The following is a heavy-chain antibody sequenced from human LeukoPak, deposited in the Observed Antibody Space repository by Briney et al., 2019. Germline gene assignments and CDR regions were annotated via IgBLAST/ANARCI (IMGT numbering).Heavy chain of an antibody. Sequence: SETLSLTCAVSGASIYSSNWWSWVRQSPGKGLEWIGEIYQSGTTNYNPSLKSRAIISVDKSKNQFSLRLNSVTAADTAVYYCAREELGGARGIDYWGQGTLVTASS. D-gene: IGHD2/OR15-2a*01. V-gene: IGHV4-4*02. CDR3: AREELGGARGIDY. CDR1: GASIYSSNW. J-gene: IGHJ4*02. CDR2: IYQSGTT.